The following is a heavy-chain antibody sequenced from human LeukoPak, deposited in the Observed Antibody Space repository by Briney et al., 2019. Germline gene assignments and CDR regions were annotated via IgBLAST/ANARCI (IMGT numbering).Heavy chain of an antibody. CDR2: INTRSGDA. V-gene: IGHV1-18*01. Sequence: DSVKVSCKASGYTFTNYGIAWVRQAPGQGLEWMGWINTRSGDAQLAHSLQARVTMTTDISTSTASMELGSLGSDDTAVYYCARDTDFSIDYWGQGSLVTVSS. J-gene: IGHJ4*02. CDR3: ARDTDFSIDY. CDR1: GYTFTNYG. D-gene: IGHD2/OR15-2a*01.